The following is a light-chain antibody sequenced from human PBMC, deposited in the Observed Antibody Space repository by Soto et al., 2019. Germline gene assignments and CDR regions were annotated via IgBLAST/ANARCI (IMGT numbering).Light chain of an antibody. CDR1: SGHSSYI. Sequence: QPVLTQSSSASASLGSSVKLTCTLSSGHSSYIIAWHQQQPGKAPRYLMKLEGSGSYNKGSGVPDRISGSSSGADRYLTISNLQFEDEADYYCETWDSNIWVFGGGTKLTVL. CDR3: ETWDSNIWV. V-gene: IGLV4-60*02. CDR2: LEGSGSY. J-gene: IGLJ3*02.